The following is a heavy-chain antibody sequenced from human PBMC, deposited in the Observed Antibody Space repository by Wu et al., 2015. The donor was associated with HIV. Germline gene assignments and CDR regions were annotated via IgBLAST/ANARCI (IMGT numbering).Heavy chain of an antibody. D-gene: IGHD6-13*01. CDR2: IIPIFGTV. V-gene: IGHV1-69*12. Sequence: QVQLVQSGAEVKKPGSSMKVSCKASGGALSRYAINWVRQAPGQGLEWMGGIIPIFGTVNYAQKFQGRVTITADESTSTAYMELSSLRSEDTAVYYCARDRXNIAAYDYWGQGTLVTVSS. CDR1: GGALSRYA. CDR3: ARDRXNIAAYDY. J-gene: IGHJ4*02.